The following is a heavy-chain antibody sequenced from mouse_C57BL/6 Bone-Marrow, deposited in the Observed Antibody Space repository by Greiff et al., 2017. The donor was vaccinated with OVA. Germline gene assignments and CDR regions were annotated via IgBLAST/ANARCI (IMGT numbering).Heavy chain of an antibody. V-gene: IGHV1-81*01. CDR2: IYPRSGNT. CDR3: ARSGTYYSNFAMDY. Sequence: QVQLQQSGAELARPGASVKLSCKASGYTFTSYGISWVKQRTGQGLEWIGEIYPRSGNTYYNEKFKGKATLTADKSSSTAYMERRSLTSEDSAVYFCARSGTYYSNFAMDYWGQGTSVTVSS. CDR1: GYTFTSYG. D-gene: IGHD2-5*01. J-gene: IGHJ4*01.